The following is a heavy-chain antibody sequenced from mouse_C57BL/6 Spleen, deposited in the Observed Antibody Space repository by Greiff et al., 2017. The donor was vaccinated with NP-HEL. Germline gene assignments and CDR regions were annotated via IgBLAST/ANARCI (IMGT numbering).Heavy chain of an antibody. CDR3: ARSNWDGEFDY. Sequence: EVQLQQSGPELVKPGASVKMSCKASGYTFTDYNMHWVKQSHGKSLEWIGYINPNNGGTSYNQKFKGKATLTVNKSSSTAYMELRGLTSEDSAVYYCARSNWDGEFDYWGQGTTLTVSS. D-gene: IGHD4-1*01. J-gene: IGHJ2*01. CDR1: GYTFTDYN. V-gene: IGHV1-22*01. CDR2: INPNNGGT.